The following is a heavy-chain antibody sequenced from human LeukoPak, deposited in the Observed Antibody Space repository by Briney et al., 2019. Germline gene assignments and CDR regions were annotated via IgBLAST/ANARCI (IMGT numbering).Heavy chain of an antibody. J-gene: IGHJ4*02. CDR3: ARGGRWRLRFLDY. Sequence: PSETLSLTCAVYGGSFSGYYWSWIRQPPGKGLEWIGEINHSGSTNYNPSLKGRVTISVDTSKNQFSLKLSSVTAADTAVYYCARGGRWRLRFLDYWGQGTLVTVSS. CDR2: INHSGST. CDR1: GGSFSGYY. V-gene: IGHV4-34*01. D-gene: IGHD5-12*01.